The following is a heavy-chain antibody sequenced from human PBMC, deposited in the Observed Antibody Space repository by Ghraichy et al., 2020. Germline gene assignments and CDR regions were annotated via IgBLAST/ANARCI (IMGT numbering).Heavy chain of an antibody. V-gene: IGHV4-61*01. D-gene: IGHD3-22*01. CDR1: GGSVSSGSYY. J-gene: IGHJ6*02. CDR3: ARATYYYDSSGYYAYGMDV. Sequence: SETLSLTCTVSGGSVSSGSYYWSWIRQPPGKGLEWIGYIYYSGSTNYNPSLKSRVTISVDTSKNQFSLKLSSVTAADTAAYYCARATYYYDSSGYYAYGMDVWGQGTTVTVSS. CDR2: IYYSGST.